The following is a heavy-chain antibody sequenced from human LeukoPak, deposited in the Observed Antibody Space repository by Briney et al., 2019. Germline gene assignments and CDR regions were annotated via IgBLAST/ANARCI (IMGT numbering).Heavy chain of an antibody. CDR3: ARRWELVDY. CDR1: GGSFSGYY. J-gene: IGHJ4*02. Sequence: SETLSLTCAVYGGSFSGYYWSWIRQPPGKGLEWIGKINHSGSTNYNPSLKSRVTISVDTSKNQFSLKLSSVTAADTAVYYCARRWELVDYWGQGTLVTVSS. D-gene: IGHD1-26*01. V-gene: IGHV4-34*01. CDR2: INHSGST.